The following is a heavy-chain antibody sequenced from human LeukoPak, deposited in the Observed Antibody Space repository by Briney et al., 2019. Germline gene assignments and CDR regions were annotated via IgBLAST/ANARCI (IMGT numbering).Heavy chain of an antibody. CDR1: GFTFSSYA. Sequence: GGSLRLSCAASGFTFSSYAMSWVRQAPGKGLEWVSAISGSGGSTYYADSVKGRFTISRDNSKNTLYLQMNSLRAEDTAVHYCAKSEGTYDYVWGSYQYWFDPWGQGTLVTVSS. V-gene: IGHV3-23*01. CDR2: ISGSGGST. J-gene: IGHJ5*02. D-gene: IGHD3-16*02. CDR3: AKSEGTYDYVWGSYQYWFDP.